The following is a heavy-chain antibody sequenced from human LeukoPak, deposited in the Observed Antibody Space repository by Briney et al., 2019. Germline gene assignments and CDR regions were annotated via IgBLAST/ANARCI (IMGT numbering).Heavy chain of an antibody. D-gene: IGHD3-16*02. CDR2: ISPHDSDT. CDR1: GYSFTNYW. J-gene: IGHJ5*02. Sequence: GESLKISCKGTGYSFTNYWIGWVRQMPGKGLEWMGMISPHDSDTRYSPCFQGQVIISADKHITTAYLPGSSLRASDTAIYYCARRCDSGGYRFWFDPWGQGPLVTVSS. CDR3: ARRCDSGGYRFWFDP. V-gene: IGHV5-51*04.